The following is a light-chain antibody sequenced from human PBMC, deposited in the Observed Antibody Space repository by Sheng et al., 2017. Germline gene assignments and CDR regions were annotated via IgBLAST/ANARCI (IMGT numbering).Light chain of an antibody. Sequence: ATQLTQSPSPLSASVGDRITITCRAGLGISSALAWYQQKPGKAPRLLIYDASSLESGVPSRFSGSGSGTDFTLTISGLQPEDFATYYCQQFHIFPPTFGQGTRLEIK. V-gene: IGKV1-13*02. CDR1: LGISSA. CDR3: QQFHIFPPT. J-gene: IGKJ5*01. CDR2: DAS.